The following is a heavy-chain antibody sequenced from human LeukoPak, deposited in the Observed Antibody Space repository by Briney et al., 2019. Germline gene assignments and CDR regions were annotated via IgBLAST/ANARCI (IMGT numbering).Heavy chain of an antibody. CDR3: ARTAGYSSRQDYYYYYMDV. Sequence: GESLKISCKISGYNFTNYWIGWVRQMPGKGLEWMGIIYPGDSDTRYSPSFRGQVTISADKSISTAYLQWSSLKASDTAMYYCARTAGYSSRQDYYYYYMDVWGKGTTVTVSS. J-gene: IGHJ6*03. D-gene: IGHD6-13*01. V-gene: IGHV5-51*01. CDR2: IYPGDSDT. CDR1: GYNFTNYW.